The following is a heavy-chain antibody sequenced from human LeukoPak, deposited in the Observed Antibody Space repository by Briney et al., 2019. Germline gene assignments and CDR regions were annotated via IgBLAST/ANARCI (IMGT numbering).Heavy chain of an antibody. V-gene: IGHV1-18*01. Sequence: ASVKVSCKASGYTFTSYGISWVRQAPGQGLEWMGWISAYNGNTNYAQKLQGRVTMTTDTSTSTAYMELRSLRSDDTAVYYCARGALYYYDSSGLGAFDIWGQGTMVTVSS. CDR1: GYTFTSYG. CDR2: ISAYNGNT. J-gene: IGHJ3*02. D-gene: IGHD3-22*01. CDR3: ARGALYYYDSSGLGAFDI.